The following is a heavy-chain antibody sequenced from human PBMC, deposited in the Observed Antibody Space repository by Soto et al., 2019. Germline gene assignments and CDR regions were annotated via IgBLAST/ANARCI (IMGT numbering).Heavy chain of an antibody. Sequence: GESLKISCNGSGYSFTSYWISWVRQMPWKGLEWMGRIDPSDSYTNYSPSFQGHVTISADKSISTAYLQWSSLKASDTAMYYCATQSIVVVAATVAFDIWGQGTMVTVS. D-gene: IGHD2-15*01. CDR2: IDPSDSYT. CDR3: ATQSIVVVAATVAFDI. V-gene: IGHV5-10-1*01. CDR1: GYSFTSYW. J-gene: IGHJ3*02.